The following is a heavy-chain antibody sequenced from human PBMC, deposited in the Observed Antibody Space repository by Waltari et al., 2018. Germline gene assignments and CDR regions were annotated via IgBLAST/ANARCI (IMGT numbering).Heavy chain of an antibody. CDR3: ARRSGYDSVVDY. J-gene: IGHJ4*02. CDR1: GGTFSSYA. CDR2: INPFFGTA. V-gene: IGHV1-69*05. D-gene: IGHD5-12*01. Sequence: QVQLVQSGAEVKKPGSSVKVSCKASGGTFSSYAISWVRQAPGQGLEWMGGINPFFGTANYYQNFQGRVTIPTDDSTSTAYMELSSLGSEDTAVYYCARRSGYDSVVDYWGQGTLVTVSS.